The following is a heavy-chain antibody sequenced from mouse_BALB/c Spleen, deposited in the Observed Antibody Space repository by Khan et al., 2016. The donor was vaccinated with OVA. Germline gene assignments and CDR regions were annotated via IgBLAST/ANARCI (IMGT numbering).Heavy chain of an antibody. CDR3: TRGRTY. CDR1: GYSITSDYA. D-gene: IGHD3-3*01. Sequence: EVQLQESGPGLVKPSQSLSLTCTVTGYSITSDYAWNWIRQLPGNKLEWMGYISYSGSTSYTPPLKSRISITRDTSKNQFFLQLNSVTTEDTATYYCTRGRTYWGQGTLVTVSA. J-gene: IGHJ3*01. V-gene: IGHV3-2*02. CDR2: ISYSGST.